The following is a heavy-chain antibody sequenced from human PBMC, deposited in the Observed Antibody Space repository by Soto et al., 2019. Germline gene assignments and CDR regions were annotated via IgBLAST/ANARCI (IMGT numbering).Heavy chain of an antibody. D-gene: IGHD1-26*01. Sequence: SEILSLTCTVSGGSISSSSYYWGWIRQPPGKGLEWIGSIYYSGSTNYNPSLKSRVTISVDTSKNQFSLKLSSVTAADTAVYYWARVSGSYYYGMEVCGQGTTVTVSS. CDR1: GGSISSSSYY. J-gene: IGHJ6*02. CDR3: ARVSGSYYYGMEV. CDR2: IYYSGST. V-gene: IGHV4-39*07.